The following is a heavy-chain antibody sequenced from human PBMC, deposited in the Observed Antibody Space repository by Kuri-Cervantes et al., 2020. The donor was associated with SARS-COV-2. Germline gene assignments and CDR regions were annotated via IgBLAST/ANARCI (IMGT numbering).Heavy chain of an antibody. CDR2: ISWNSGSI. V-gene: IGHV3-9*03. Sequence: SLKISCAASGFPFGDYAMHWVRQAPGRGLEWISGISWNSGSIGYADSVKGRFTISRDNAKNSLYLQMNNLRGEDMALYYFIKGGANAYMTFFEYWGQGTLVTVSS. J-gene: IGHJ4*02. CDR1: GFPFGDYA. D-gene: IGHD5-24*01. CDR3: IKGGANAYMTFFEY.